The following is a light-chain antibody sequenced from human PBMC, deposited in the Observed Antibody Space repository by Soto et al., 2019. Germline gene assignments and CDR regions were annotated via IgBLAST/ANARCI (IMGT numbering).Light chain of an antibody. CDR1: ESVYSN. Sequence: EILMTQSPATLSVSQGERATLSCRASESVYSNLAWYQQNPGQAPTLLIFAASTRATGIPARFSGSGSGTEFTLTISSLQSEDFAVYYCQQYTKWPLTFGGGTKVEIK. CDR2: AAS. CDR3: QQYTKWPLT. V-gene: IGKV3-15*01. J-gene: IGKJ4*01.